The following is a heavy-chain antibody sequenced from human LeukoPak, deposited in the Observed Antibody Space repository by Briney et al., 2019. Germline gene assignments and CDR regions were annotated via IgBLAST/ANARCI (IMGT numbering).Heavy chain of an antibody. J-gene: IGHJ4*02. CDR2: INKDGSIT. Sequence: GGSLRLSCVASGFTFSNYWMHWVRQAPGKGPEWVSRINKDGSITNFADSVKGRFTISRDNSKNTLYLQMNSLRAEDTAVYYCARAYMPYCSSTSCYNPSDYWGQGTLVTVSS. D-gene: IGHD2-2*02. V-gene: IGHV3-74*01. CDR1: GFTFSNYW. CDR3: ARAYMPYCSSTSCYNPSDY.